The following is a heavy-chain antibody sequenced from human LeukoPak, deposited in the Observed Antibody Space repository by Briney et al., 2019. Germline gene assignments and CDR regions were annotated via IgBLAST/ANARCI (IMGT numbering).Heavy chain of an antibody. J-gene: IGHJ4*02. CDR2: IWYDGSNK. V-gene: IGHV3-33*01. CDR3: ASCGIRGYSSSWYGDY. CDR1: GFTFSSYG. Sequence: GGSLRLSCAPSGFTFSSYGMHWVRQAPGKGMEWVAVIWYDGSNKYYADSVKGRFTISRDNSKNTLYLQMNSLRAEDTAVYYCASCGIRGYSSSWYGDYWGQGTLVTVSS. D-gene: IGHD6-13*01.